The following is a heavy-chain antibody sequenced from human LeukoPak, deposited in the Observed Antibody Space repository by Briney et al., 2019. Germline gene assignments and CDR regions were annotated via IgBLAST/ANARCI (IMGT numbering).Heavy chain of an antibody. V-gene: IGHV3-33*08. J-gene: IGHJ4*02. Sequence: PGGSLRLSCAASGFAFNDYYMHWVRQAPGKGLEWVAVVHHDGSERYYADSVKGRFTISRDNSKNTLYVQMDSLRVEDTAVYYCATGSGYYYDHWGQGTLVTVSS. D-gene: IGHD3-22*01. CDR3: ATGSGYYYDH. CDR1: GFAFNDYY. CDR2: VHHDGSER.